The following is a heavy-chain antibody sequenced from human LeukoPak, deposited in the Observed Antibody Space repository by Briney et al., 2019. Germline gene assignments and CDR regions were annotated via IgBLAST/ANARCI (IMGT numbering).Heavy chain of an antibody. J-gene: IGHJ3*02. Sequence: PGGSLRLSGVASGFTVSNYGMHWVRQAPGKGLEGVAFIRSEGTNKYYSDSVGGRITGARDNSKNTLFLQRNSLRPEDTALYYCAKDPSNVSRTLDIWGQGTLVTVSS. V-gene: IGHV3-30*02. CDR1: GFTVSNYG. CDR3: AKDPSNVSRTLDI. D-gene: IGHD3-10*02. CDR2: IRSEGTNK.